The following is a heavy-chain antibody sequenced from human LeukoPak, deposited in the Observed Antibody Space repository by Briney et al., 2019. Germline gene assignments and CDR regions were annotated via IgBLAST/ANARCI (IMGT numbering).Heavy chain of an antibody. CDR3: ATDYGDYESGY. CDR1: GYTFTDYY. J-gene: IGHJ4*02. CDR2: INPNSGGT. V-gene: IGHV1-2*02. Sequence: ASVKVSCKASGYTFTDYYMHWVRLAPGQGIEWMGWINPNSGGTDYAQKFQGRVTMTRDTSISTAYMELSRLRSDDTAVYYCATDYGDYESGYWGQGTLVTVSS. D-gene: IGHD4-17*01.